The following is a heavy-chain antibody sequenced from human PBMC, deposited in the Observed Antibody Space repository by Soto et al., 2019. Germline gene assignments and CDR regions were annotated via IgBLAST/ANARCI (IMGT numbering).Heavy chain of an antibody. CDR1: GGSISSGGYS. V-gene: IGHV4-30-2*01. D-gene: IGHD3-10*01. J-gene: IGHJ3*02. CDR3: ARAPPMVRGVGAFDI. CDR2: IYHSGST. Sequence: PSETLSLTCAVSGGSISSGGYSWSWIRQPPGKGLEWIGYIYHSGSTYYNPSLKSRVTISVDRSKNQFSLKLSSVTAADTAVYYCARAPPMVRGVGAFDIWGQGTMVT.